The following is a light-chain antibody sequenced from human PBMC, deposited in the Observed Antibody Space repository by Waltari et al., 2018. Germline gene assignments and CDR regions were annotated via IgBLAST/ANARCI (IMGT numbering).Light chain of an antibody. J-gene: IGKJ4*01. CDR3: QQASGLPLT. Sequence: DIQLTQSPSSLSASVGDRVTITCRASQPIASWFAWYPPKPGQAPKLLSYAASNLESGVPSRFSRAGSGTDFTLTINSLQPEDFATYYCQQASGLPLTFGGGTKVDIK. CDR1: QPIASW. CDR2: AAS. V-gene: IGKV1D-12*01.